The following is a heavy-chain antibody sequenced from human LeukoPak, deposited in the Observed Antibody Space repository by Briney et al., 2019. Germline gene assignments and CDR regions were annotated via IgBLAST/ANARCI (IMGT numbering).Heavy chain of an antibody. V-gene: IGHV1-18*01. CDR1: GYTLTELS. CDR3: ARDLELPLFNWFDP. J-gene: IGHJ5*02. D-gene: IGHD1-26*01. CDR2: ISAYNGNT. Sequence: ASVKVSCKVSGYTLTELSMHWVRQAPGQGLEWMGWISAYNGNTNYAQKLQGRVTMTTDTSTSTAYMELRSLRSDDTAVYYCARDLELPLFNWFDPWGQGTLVTVSS.